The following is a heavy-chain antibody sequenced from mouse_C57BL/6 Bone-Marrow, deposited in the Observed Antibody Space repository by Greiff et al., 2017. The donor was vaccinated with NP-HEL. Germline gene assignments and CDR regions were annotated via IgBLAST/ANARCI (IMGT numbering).Heavy chain of an antibody. V-gene: IGHV1-82*01. CDR2: IYPGDGDT. D-gene: IGHD1-1*01. Sequence: QVQLQQSGPELVKPGASVKISCKASGYAFSSSWMNWVKQRPGKGLEWIGRIYPGDGDTNYNGKFKGKATLTADKSSSTAYMQLSSLTSEDSAVYFCARSRYGSSPHYWGQGTTLTVSS. J-gene: IGHJ2*01. CDR3: ARSRYGSSPHY. CDR1: GYAFSSSW.